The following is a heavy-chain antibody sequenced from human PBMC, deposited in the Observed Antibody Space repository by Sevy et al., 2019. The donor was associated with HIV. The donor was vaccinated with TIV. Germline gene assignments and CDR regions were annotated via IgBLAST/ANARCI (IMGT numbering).Heavy chain of an antibody. CDR2: INSSGGST. Sequence: GGSLRLSCAASGFTFSSYAMSWVRQAPGKGLEWVSGINSSGGSTYYADSVKGRFTISRDNSKNTLYRQMSSLRPEDTAVYFCAKNPVEWLGYNYYYMDVWGKGATVTVSS. CDR1: GFTFSSYA. J-gene: IGHJ6*03. CDR3: AKNPVEWLGYNYYYMDV. D-gene: IGHD3-3*01. V-gene: IGHV3-23*01.